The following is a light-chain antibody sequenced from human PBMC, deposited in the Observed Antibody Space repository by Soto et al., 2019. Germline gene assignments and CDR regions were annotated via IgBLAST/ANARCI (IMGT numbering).Light chain of an antibody. CDR3: QQRSNCPPST. V-gene: IGKV3-11*02. Sequence: ENVLTHSPATLTLSHRERSTMXXRASQSVISNLSWYQQKPGQDPRLLXNYASNRATGGLARFSGSRSGRDFTLTIISLEPEDYAVYYYQQRSNCPPSTFGPGTRLDIK. CDR1: QSVISN. J-gene: IGKJ5*01. CDR2: YAS.